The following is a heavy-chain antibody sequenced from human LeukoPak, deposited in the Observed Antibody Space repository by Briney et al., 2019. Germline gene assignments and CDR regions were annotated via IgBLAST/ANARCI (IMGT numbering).Heavy chain of an antibody. J-gene: IGHJ4*02. V-gene: IGHV1-2*02. Sequence: GASVNVSCNASGYTFTGYYMHWVRQAPGQGLEWMGWINPNSGGTNYAQKFQGRVTMTRDTSISTAYMELSRLRSDDTAVYYCAVYGSGSYYKGYYFDYWGQGTLVTVSS. CDR3: AVYGSGSYYKGYYFDY. CDR2: INPNSGGT. D-gene: IGHD3-10*01. CDR1: GYTFTGYY.